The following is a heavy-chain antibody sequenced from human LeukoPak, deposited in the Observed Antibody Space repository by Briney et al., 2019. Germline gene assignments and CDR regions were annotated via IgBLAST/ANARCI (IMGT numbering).Heavy chain of an antibody. Sequence: TGGSLRLSCAASGSTFSSYSMNWVRQAPGKGLEWVSSISSSSSYIYYADSVKGRFTISRDNAKNSLYLQMNSLRAEDTAVYYCAREGIVPAARDYYYYYGMDVWGKGTTVTVSS. CDR2: ISSSSSYI. D-gene: IGHD2-2*01. J-gene: IGHJ6*04. CDR1: GSTFSSYS. CDR3: AREGIVPAARDYYYYYGMDV. V-gene: IGHV3-21*01.